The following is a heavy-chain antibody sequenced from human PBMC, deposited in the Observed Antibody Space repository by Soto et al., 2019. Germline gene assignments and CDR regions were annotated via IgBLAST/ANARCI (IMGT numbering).Heavy chain of an antibody. V-gene: IGHV3-7*01. CDR2: IKQDGSEK. CDR1: GFTFSSYW. D-gene: IGHD6-13*01. CDR3: ARDGAAAGNYYYYGMDV. J-gene: IGHJ6*02. Sequence: GGSLRLSCAASGFTFSSYWMSWVRQAPGKGLEWVANIKQDGSEKYYVDSVKGRFTISRDNAKNSLYLQMNSLRAEDTAVYYCARDGAAAGNYYYYGMDVWGQGTTITVSS.